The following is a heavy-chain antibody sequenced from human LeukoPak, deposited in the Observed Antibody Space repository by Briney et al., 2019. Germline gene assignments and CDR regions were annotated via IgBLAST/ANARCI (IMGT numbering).Heavy chain of an antibody. V-gene: IGHV3-7*02. CDR1: GFPFTRHW. CDR2: IKQDGSDK. J-gene: IGHJ5*02. CDR3: VGYRGSGWFDP. Sequence: PGGSLRLSCIASGFPFTRHWMTWVRQAPGRGLEWVATIKQDGSDKYYVDSVKGRFTISRDNAKNSLYLQMNILRVEDTAVYYCVGYRGSGWFDPWGQGILVTVSS. D-gene: IGHD2-15*01.